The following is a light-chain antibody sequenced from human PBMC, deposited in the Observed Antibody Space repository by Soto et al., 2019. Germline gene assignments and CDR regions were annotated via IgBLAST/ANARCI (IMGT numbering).Light chain of an antibody. CDR3: SSWTSSSSYV. CDR1: SSDVGGYNS. J-gene: IGLJ1*01. Sequence: QSALTQPASVSGSPGQSIVISCTGTSSDVGGYNSVSWYQQYPGKAPKLIIHDVTNRPSGLSDRFSGSKSGNTASLTISGLQAEDEADYYCSSWTSSSSYVFGSGTKVTVL. V-gene: IGLV2-14*03. CDR2: DVT.